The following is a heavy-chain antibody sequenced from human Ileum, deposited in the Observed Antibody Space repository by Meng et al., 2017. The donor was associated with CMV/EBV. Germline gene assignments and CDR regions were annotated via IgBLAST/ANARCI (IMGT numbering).Heavy chain of an antibody. J-gene: IGHJ6*02. CDR2: IYYSGST. Sequence: SETLSLTCTVSGGSVSSSNYYWSWIRQPPGKGLEWIGYIYYSGSTYYSPSLKSRVTISVDTSKNQFSLNLSSVTAADTAVYYCAREWLSLDYYGMDVWGQGTTVTVSS. CDR1: GGSVSSSNYY. CDR3: AREWLSLDYYGMDV. D-gene: IGHD3-22*01. V-gene: IGHV4-61*01.